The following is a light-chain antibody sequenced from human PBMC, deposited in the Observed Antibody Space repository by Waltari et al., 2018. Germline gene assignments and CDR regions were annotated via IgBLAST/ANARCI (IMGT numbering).Light chain of an antibody. V-gene: IGLV2-14*03. Sequence: QSALTQPASVSGSPGQSINISCTGTSSDVGGYNYVSWYQQHPGKAPKLMIYDVSNRPSGVSNRFSGSKSGNTASLTISGLQAEDEADYYCSSYTSSSTLWVFGGGTKLTVL. CDR1: SSDVGGYNY. CDR2: DVS. J-gene: IGLJ3*02. CDR3: SSYTSSSTLWV.